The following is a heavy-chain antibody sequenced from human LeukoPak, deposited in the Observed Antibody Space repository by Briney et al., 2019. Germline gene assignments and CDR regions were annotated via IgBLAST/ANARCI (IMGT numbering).Heavy chain of an antibody. Sequence: PSETLSLTCTVSGGSISSYYWSWIRQPPGKGLEWIGYTYYSGSTNYNPSLKSRVTISVDTSKNQFSLKLSSVTAADTAVYYCARRVLYGSGSYYEQWGQGTLVTVSS. CDR2: TYYSGST. V-gene: IGHV4-59*08. CDR3: ARRVLYGSGSYYEQ. CDR1: GGSISSYY. D-gene: IGHD3-10*01. J-gene: IGHJ4*02.